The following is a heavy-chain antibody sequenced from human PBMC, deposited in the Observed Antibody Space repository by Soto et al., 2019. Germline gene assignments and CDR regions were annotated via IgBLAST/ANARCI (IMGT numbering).Heavy chain of an antibody. J-gene: IGHJ4*02. V-gene: IGHV1-69*01. CDR2: IIPYYNTL. D-gene: IGHD6-13*01. Sequence: QAQVVQSGAEVRKPGSSVKLSCKASEGTFNSYAIAWVRQAPGQGLEWMGGIIPYYNTLNYAQKFQDKVTITADDSTNTVYMELSSLRSDDTAVYFCASGASRWYPYFFDSWAQGTLVTVSS. CDR3: ASGASRWYPYFFDS. CDR1: EGTFNSYA.